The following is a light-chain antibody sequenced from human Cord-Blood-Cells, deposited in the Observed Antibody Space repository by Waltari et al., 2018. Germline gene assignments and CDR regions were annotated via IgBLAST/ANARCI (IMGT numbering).Light chain of an antibody. CDR3: QQYGSSPFT. V-gene: IGKV3-20*01. CDR2: GAS. CDR1: NSVTSSY. Sequence: EIVLTQSPGTLSLSPGERATPSCRGSNSVTSSYLAWYQQKPGQAPRLLIYGASSRATGIPDRFSGSGSGTDFTLTISRLEPEDFAVYYCQQYGSSPFTFGPGTKVDIK. J-gene: IGKJ3*01.